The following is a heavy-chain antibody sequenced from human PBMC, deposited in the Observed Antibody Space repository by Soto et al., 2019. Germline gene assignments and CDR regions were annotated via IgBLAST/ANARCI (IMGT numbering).Heavy chain of an antibody. CDR2: ISGSGAFT. Sequence: EVQLWESGGGLVQPGGSLRLSCAASGFTFTSYAMSWVRQAPGKGLEWVSAISGSGAFTYYADSVKGRFTISRDSSKNTLYLQMNSLRAEDTAVYYCAKPLAYCSGGSCLLFDYWGQGTLVTVSS. CDR3: AKPLAYCSGGSCLLFDY. J-gene: IGHJ4*02. V-gene: IGHV3-23*01. CDR1: GFTFTSYA. D-gene: IGHD2-15*01.